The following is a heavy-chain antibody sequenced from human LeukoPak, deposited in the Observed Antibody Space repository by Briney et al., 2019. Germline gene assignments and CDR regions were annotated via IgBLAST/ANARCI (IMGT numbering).Heavy chain of an antibody. Sequence: SETLSLTCTVSGGSISSGSYYWSWIRQPAGKGLKWIGRIYTSGSTNYNPSLKSRVTISVDTSKNQFSLKLSSVTAADTAVYYCARDPSFYGSGSSNHYYYGMDVWGQGTTVTVSS. CDR3: ARDPSFYGSGSSNHYYYGMDV. D-gene: IGHD3-10*01. V-gene: IGHV4-61*02. CDR1: GGSISSGSYY. J-gene: IGHJ6*02. CDR2: IYTSGST.